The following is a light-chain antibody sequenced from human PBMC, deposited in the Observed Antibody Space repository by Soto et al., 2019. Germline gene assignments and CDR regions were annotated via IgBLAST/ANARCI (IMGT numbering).Light chain of an antibody. CDR1: QSVSSN. CDR3: QQYNNWPPWT. J-gene: IGKJ1*01. V-gene: IGKV3-15*01. CDR2: GAS. Sequence: IEMTQSPATLSVSPGERATLSCRASQSVSSNLAWYQQKPDQAPRLLIYGASTRATGIPARFSGSGSGTEFTLTISSLQSEDFAVYYCQQYNNWPPWTFGQGTKVEIK.